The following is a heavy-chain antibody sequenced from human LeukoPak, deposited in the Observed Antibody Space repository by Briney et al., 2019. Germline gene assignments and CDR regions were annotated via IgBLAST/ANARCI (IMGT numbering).Heavy chain of an antibody. CDR3: AKAEELPEWELLRNIDY. J-gene: IGHJ4*02. V-gene: IGHV3-23*01. Sequence: PGGSLRLSCAASGFIFSSYAMSWVRQAPGKGLEWVSAISGSGGSTYYADSVKGRFTISRDNSKNTLYLQMNSLRAEDTAVYYCAKAEELPEWELLRNIDYWGQGTLVTVSS. CDR2: ISGSGGST. D-gene: IGHD1-26*01. CDR1: GFIFSSYA.